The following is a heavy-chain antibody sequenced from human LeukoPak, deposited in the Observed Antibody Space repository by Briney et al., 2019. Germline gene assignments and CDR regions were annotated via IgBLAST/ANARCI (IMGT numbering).Heavy chain of an antibody. J-gene: IGHJ3*02. Sequence: GGSLRLSCAASGLTFSSYAMSWVRQAPGKGLEWVSAISGSGGSTYYADSVKGRFTISRDNSKNTLYLQMNSLRAEDTAVYYCAKDWPFTIFGVVGLDIWGQGTMVTVSS. CDR3: AKDWPFTIFGVVGLDI. D-gene: IGHD3-3*01. V-gene: IGHV3-23*01. CDR2: ISGSGGST. CDR1: GLTFSSYA.